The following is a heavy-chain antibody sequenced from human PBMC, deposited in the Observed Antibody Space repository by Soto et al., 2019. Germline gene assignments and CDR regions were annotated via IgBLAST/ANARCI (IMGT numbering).Heavy chain of an antibody. J-gene: IGHJ5*02. Sequence: PSETLSLTCTVSGGSISSSSYYWGWIRQPPGKGLEWIGSIYYSGSTYYNPSLKSRVTISVDTSKNQFSLKLSSVTAADTAAYYCARHLFVVVPESFDWFDPWGQGTLVTVSS. CDR2: IYYSGST. V-gene: IGHV4-39*01. D-gene: IGHD2-2*01. CDR1: GGSISSSSYY. CDR3: ARHLFVVVPESFDWFDP.